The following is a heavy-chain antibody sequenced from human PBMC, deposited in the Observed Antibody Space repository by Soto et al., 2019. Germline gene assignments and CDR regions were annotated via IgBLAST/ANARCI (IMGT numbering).Heavy chain of an antibody. CDR2: ISAYNGNT. Sequence: QVQLVQSGAEVKKPGASVKVSCKASGYTFTSYGISWVRQAPGQGLEWMGWISAYNGNTNYAPKLQGRVTMTTDTSTSTAYMELRSLRSDDTALYYCARDDWQLEGGYCSSTSCYKFDYWGQGTLVTVSS. V-gene: IGHV1-18*01. D-gene: IGHD2-2*02. CDR1: GYTFTSYG. J-gene: IGHJ4*02. CDR3: ARDDWQLEGGYCSSTSCYKFDY.